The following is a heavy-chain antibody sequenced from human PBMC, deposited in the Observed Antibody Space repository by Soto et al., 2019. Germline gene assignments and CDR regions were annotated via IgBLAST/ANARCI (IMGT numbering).Heavy chain of an antibody. Sequence: EVQLVQSGGGLAQPGKSLRLSCAASGFTFRKFWMHWVRQVPGKGPVWVSYISSDGTTTDYADSVKGRFIISRDNAKDTLYLQMYSLRAEDTAVYYCAIQDCTNDVCLEAAVTVGGALESWGQGTLVTVSS. V-gene: IGHV3-74*01. D-gene: IGHD2-8*01. CDR1: GFTFRKFW. CDR3: AIQDCTNDVCLEAAVTVGGALES. J-gene: IGHJ1*01. CDR2: ISSDGTTT.